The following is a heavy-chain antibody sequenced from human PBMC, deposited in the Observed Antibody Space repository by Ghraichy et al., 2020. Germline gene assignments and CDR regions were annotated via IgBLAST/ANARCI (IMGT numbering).Heavy chain of an antibody. CDR2: INHSGST. J-gene: IGHJ4*02. CDR3: ARGRLWEQYFDY. CDR1: GGSFSGYY. V-gene: IGHV4-34*01. Sequence: SETLSLTCAVYGGSFSGYYWSWIRQPPGKGLEWIGEINHSGSTNYNPSLKSRVTISVDTSKNQFSLKLSSVTAADTAVYYCARGRLWEQYFDYWGQGTLVTVSS. D-gene: IGHD1-26*01.